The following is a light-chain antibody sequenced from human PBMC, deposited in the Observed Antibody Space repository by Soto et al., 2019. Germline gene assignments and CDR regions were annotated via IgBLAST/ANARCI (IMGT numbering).Light chain of an antibody. CDR3: SSYTSSSTVV. V-gene: IGLV2-14*01. CDR2: DVN. J-gene: IGLJ2*01. CDR1: SSDIGGYNY. Sequence: QSVLTQPASVSGSPGQSIAISCTGTSSDIGGYNYVSWYQQHPGEAPKLMIFDVNSRPSGVSDRFSGSKSGNTASLTISGLQAEDEAAYYCSSYTSSSTVVFGGGTQLTVL.